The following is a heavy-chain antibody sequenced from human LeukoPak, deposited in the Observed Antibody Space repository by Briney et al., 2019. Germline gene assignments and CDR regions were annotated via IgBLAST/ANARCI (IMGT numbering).Heavy chain of an antibody. J-gene: IGHJ4*02. CDR2: INHSGST. Sequence: PSETLSLTCAVSGGSISSGGYSWSWIRQPPGKGLEWIGEINHSGSTNYNPSLKSRVTISVDTSKNQFSLKLSSVTAADTAVYYCARRGYDFWSGYRYFDYWGQGTLVTVSS. V-gene: IGHV4-30-2*01. CDR1: GGSISSGGYS. CDR3: ARRGYDFWSGYRYFDY. D-gene: IGHD3-3*01.